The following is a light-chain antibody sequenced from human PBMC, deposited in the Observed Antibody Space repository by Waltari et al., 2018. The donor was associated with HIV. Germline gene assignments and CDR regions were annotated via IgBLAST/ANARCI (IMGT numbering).Light chain of an antibody. Sequence: QSALTQPASVSGSPGQSITISCTGPSSDVGGYNYVPWYQQHPGKAPKLMIYDVTNRPSGVSNRFSGSKSGNTASLTISGLQLEDEADYYCSSYTSSSTWVFGGGTKLTVL. J-gene: IGLJ3*02. V-gene: IGLV2-14*03. CDR3: SSYTSSSTWV. CDR2: DVT. CDR1: SSDVGGYNY.